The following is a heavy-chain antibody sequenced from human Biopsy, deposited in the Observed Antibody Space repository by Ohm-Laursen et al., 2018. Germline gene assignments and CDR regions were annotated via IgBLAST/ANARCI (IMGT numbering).Heavy chain of an antibody. V-gene: IGHV4-59*01. CDR1: GGSISRDY. CDR3: VRSNYYYYGFDV. CDR2: TYYSGST. Sequence: GTLSLTCTVSGGSISRDYWAWIRQPPGKGLQWIGYTYYSGSTNYSPSLNSRVTIAVDTSKNQFSLRLTSVTAADTAVYYCVRSNYYYYGFDVWGQGTTVTVSS. J-gene: IGHJ6*02.